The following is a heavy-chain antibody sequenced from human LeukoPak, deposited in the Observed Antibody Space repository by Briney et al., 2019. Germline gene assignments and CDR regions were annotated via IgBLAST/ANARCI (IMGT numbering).Heavy chain of an antibody. Sequence: SETLSLTCTVSGASISRGSHYWSWMRQPAGKELEWIGRIYTIGNTNYSPSLWRRVTISVDTSRNQFSLKLSSVTAADTAVYYCARGEGGGYNFVYWGQGTLVTVSS. J-gene: IGHJ4*02. CDR2: IYTIGNT. CDR1: GASISRGSHY. V-gene: IGHV4-61*02. CDR3: ARGEGGGYNFVY. D-gene: IGHD5-24*01.